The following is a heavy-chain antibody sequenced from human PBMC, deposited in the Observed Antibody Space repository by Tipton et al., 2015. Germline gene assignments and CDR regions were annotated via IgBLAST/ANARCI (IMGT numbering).Heavy chain of an antibody. D-gene: IGHD5-24*01. CDR3: ARDLEHGMDV. Sequence: TLSLTCTVSGASGISGGYYWGWIRQPPGKGLEYIGHIYYTGSPKYNPSLTRRVFISIDTSKNQFSLELSSVTAADTAVYYCARDLEHGMDVWGQGTTVTVSS. V-gene: IGHV4-61*08. CDR2: IYYTGSP. CDR1: GASGISGGYY. J-gene: IGHJ6*02.